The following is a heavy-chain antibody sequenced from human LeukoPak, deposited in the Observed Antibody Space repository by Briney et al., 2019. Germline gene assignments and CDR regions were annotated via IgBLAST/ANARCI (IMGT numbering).Heavy chain of an antibody. CDR3: AREGGLGWSGYYLATGWFDP. CDR2: IYYSGST. D-gene: IGHD3-3*01. V-gene: IGHV4-59*11. CDR1: GGSISSHY. J-gene: IGHJ5*02. Sequence: PSETLSLTCTVSGGSISSHYWSWIRQPPGKGLEWLGYIYYSGSTNYNPSLKSRVTISVDTSKNQFSLKLSSVTAADTAVYYCAREGGLGWSGYYLATGWFDPWGQGTLVTVS.